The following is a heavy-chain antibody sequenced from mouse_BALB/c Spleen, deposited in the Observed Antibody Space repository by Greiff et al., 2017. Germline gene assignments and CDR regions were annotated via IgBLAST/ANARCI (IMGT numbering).Heavy chain of an antibody. Sequence: QVQLKESGPELVKPGASVRISCKASGYTFTSYYIHWVKQRPGQGLEWIGWIYPGNVNTKYNEKFKGKATLTADKSSSTAYMQLSSLTSEDSAVYFCARWHGGYWYFDVWGAGTTVTVSS. D-gene: IGHD3-1*01. CDR2: IYPGNVNT. J-gene: IGHJ1*01. CDR3: ARWHGGYWYFDV. V-gene: IGHV1S56*01. CDR1: GYTFTSYY.